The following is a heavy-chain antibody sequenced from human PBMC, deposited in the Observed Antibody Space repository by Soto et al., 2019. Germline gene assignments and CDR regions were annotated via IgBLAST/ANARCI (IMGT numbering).Heavy chain of an antibody. D-gene: IGHD1-26*01. CDR2: IFGGGST. CDR1: GFIVSSNY. V-gene: IGHV3-53*02. Sequence: EVPLVATGGGLLQPGGSLRLSCSASGFIVSSNYMNWVRQAPGQGLEGLSGIFGGGSTYYADSVEGRFTISRDNSKNTVYLQMSSLRSDDTAMYYCATAGQELPLASDYWGQGTLVTVSS. CDR3: ATAGQELPLASDY. J-gene: IGHJ4*02.